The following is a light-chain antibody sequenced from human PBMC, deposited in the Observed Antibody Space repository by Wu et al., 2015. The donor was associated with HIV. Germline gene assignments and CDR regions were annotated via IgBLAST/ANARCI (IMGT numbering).Light chain of an antibody. CDR2: GAS. CDR1: QSVSRY. CDR3: QQYGYSQT. Sequence: EIVLTQSPATLSLSPGERATLSCRASQSVSRYLAWYQQKPGQAPRLLIYGASSRATGIPDRFSGSGSGTDFTLTINRLEPEDFAVYYCQQYGYSQTFGQGTKVEIK. V-gene: IGKV3-20*01. J-gene: IGKJ1*01.